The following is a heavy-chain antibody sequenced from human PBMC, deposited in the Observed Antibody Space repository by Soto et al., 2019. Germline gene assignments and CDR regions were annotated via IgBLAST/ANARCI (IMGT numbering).Heavy chain of an antibody. CDR3: ARTSPRRSRLDY. D-gene: IGHD2-2*01. CDR1: GGSISSGGYY. CDR2: VYHIGST. V-gene: IGHV4-31*03. J-gene: IGHJ4*02. Sequence: SETLSLTCTVSGGSISSGGYYWTWIRQHPGKGLEWIGEVYHIGSTNYNPSLKSRVAMSVDKSKNQFSLKLNSVTAADTALYYCARTSPRRSRLDYWGQGSLGTLSS.